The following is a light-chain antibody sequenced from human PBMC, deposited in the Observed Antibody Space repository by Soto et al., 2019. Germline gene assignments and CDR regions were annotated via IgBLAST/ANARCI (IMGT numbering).Light chain of an antibody. Sequence: QSALTQPASVSGSPGQTITISCTGTSSDVGGYYYVSWYQHHPGKVPKLIIYEVTNRPSGVSNRFSGSRSGNTASLTISGLQAEDEADYYCISYTSGTSPYVFGTGTKLTVL. V-gene: IGLV2-14*01. CDR2: EVT. J-gene: IGLJ1*01. CDR3: ISYTSGTSPYV. CDR1: SSDVGGYYY.